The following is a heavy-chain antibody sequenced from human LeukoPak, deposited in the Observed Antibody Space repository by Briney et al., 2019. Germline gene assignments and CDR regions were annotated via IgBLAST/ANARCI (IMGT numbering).Heavy chain of an antibody. CDR2: IYYSGST. D-gene: IGHD4/OR15-4a*01. Sequence: SETLSLTCTVSSGSISSSSYYWGWIRQPPGKGLEWVGSIYYSGSTYYNPSLKSRVTISVDTSKNQFSLKLSSVTAADTAVYYCASLNFMTISTAAVNNWFDPWGQGTLVTVSS. CDR1: SGSISSSSYY. CDR3: ASLNFMTISTAAVNNWFDP. V-gene: IGHV4-39*01. J-gene: IGHJ5*02.